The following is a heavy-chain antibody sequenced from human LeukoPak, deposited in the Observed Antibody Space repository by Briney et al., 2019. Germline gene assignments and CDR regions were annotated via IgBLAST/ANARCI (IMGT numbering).Heavy chain of an antibody. CDR3: ARDQAYCSIITCPFDY. CDR2: ISTYNGNT. CDR1: GYTFTSCG. Sequence: ASVKVSCKASGYTFTSCGISWVRPAPGQGLEWMGWISTYNGNTNYAQKLRGRVTMTTDTSTSTAYMELRSLRSDNTAVYYCARDQAYCSIITCPFDYWGQGTLVTVSS. V-gene: IGHV1-18*01. D-gene: IGHD2-2*01. J-gene: IGHJ4*02.